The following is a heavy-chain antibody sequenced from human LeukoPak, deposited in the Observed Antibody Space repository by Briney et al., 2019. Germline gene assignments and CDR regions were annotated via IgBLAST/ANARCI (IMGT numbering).Heavy chain of an antibody. D-gene: IGHD3-10*01. J-gene: IGHJ3*02. CDR2: INHTGDTT. CDR1: GGSLSGYH. Sequence: PPETLSLTCGVFGGSLSGYHWSWIRQLPGKRLEWIGEINHTGDTTNYNPSLKSRVTISVDTAKNQFSLKLSSVTAADTAVYYCARHLLWFGEFYDAFDIWGQGRMVTVSS. CDR3: ARHLLWFGEFYDAFDI. V-gene: IGHV4-34*01.